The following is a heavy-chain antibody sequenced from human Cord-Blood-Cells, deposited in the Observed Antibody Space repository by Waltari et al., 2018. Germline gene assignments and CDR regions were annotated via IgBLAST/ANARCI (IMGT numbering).Heavy chain of an antibody. CDR2: ISGSGGST. J-gene: IGHJ3*02. Sequence: EVQLLESGGGLVQPGGSLRLSCAASGFTFSSYAMSWVRQAPGKGLEWVSAISGSGGSTYYADAVKGRFTISRDNSKNTLYLQMNSLRAEDTAVYYCAKDLGDSSSAFDIWGQGTMVTVSS. D-gene: IGHD6-6*01. CDR1: GFTFSSYA. CDR3: AKDLGDSSSAFDI. V-gene: IGHV3-23*01.